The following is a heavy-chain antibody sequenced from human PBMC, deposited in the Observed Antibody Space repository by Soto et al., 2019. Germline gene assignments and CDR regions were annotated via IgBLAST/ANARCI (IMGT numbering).Heavy chain of an antibody. J-gene: IGHJ5*02. CDR1: GYTFTSYA. Sequence: QVQLVQSGAEVKKPGASVKVSCKASGYTFTSYAMHWVRQAPGQRLEWMGWINAGNGNTKYSQKFQGRVTITRDTSASTAYTELSSLRSEDTAVYYCARERFDPTYDFWMFDPWGQGTLVTVSS. D-gene: IGHD3-3*01. CDR3: ARERFDPTYDFWMFDP. CDR2: INAGNGNT. V-gene: IGHV1-3*01.